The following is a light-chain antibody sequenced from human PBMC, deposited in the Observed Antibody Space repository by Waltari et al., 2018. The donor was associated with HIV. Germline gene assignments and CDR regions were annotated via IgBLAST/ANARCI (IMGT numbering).Light chain of an antibody. CDR2: NAS. J-gene: IGKJ1*01. V-gene: IGKV3-20*01. CDR1: QSISSPY. Sequence: ELVLTQSPGTLSVSPGETATVSCRASQSISSPYVAWYQQKPGQAPRLLIYNASTRPTGIPDRFNGSGSGTDFILTIRRLEPGDSAVYYCQQYGSSPRTFGEGTKVEIK. CDR3: QQYGSSPRT.